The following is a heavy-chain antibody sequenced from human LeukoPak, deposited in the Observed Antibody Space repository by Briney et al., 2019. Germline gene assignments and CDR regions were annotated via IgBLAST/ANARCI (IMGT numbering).Heavy chain of an antibody. CDR3: ARDTAMVSYLYYYYYGMDV. Sequence: ASVKVSCKASGYTFTGYYMHWVRQAPGQGLGWMGWINPNSGGTNYAQKFQGRVTMTRDTSISTAYMELSRLRSDDTAVYYCARDTAMVSYLYYYYYGMDVWGQGTTVTVSS. J-gene: IGHJ6*02. CDR2: INPNSGGT. V-gene: IGHV1-2*02. D-gene: IGHD5-18*01. CDR1: GYTFTGYY.